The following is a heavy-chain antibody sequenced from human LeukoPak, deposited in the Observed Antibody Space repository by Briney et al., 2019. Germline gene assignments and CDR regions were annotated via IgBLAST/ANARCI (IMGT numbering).Heavy chain of an antibody. CDR1: GFTFNNYA. CDR3: AKGDDYDYVVKGNYFDY. V-gene: IGHV3-30*04. CDR2: ISYDGKNK. Sequence: GGSLRLSCAASGFTFNNYAMHWVRQAPGKGLEWVAVISYDGKNKYYADSVKGRFTIFRDNSKNTLDLQMNGLIPEDTAVYYCAKGDDYDYVVKGNYFDYWGQGTLVTVSS. J-gene: IGHJ4*02. D-gene: IGHD3-16*01.